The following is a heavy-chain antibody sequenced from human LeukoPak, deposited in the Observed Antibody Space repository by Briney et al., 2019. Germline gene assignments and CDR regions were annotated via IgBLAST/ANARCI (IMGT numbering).Heavy chain of an antibody. J-gene: IGHJ4*02. CDR1: GCAFVQYG. D-gene: IGHD3-3*01. V-gene: IGHV3-43*02. CDR2: TNENGCAT. Sequence: GGSVRLSCAGSGCAFVQYGMHWVRQAPGKGLEWLCFTNENGCATDYADDVKGRVTTSRHNSKSSLYLHINNLRTDDNAVYYFAREKWSNSFSDFDHWGQGTLVTVSS. CDR3: AREKWSNSFSDFDH.